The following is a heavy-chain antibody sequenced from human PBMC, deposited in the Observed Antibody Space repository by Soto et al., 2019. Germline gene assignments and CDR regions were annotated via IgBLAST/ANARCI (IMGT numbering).Heavy chain of an antibody. CDR2: ISFDGSTT. CDR1: GFSFSSYA. CDR3: ARGRSTTVRTAGSLYFDC. Sequence: QVQLVESGGGVVQPGRSLRLSCAASGFSFSSYAMHWVRQAPGKGLEWVAVISFDGSTTYYADSVKGRFTFSRDNPKNPPFLQINSLIAEDTAVDFCARGRSTTVRTAGSLYFDCSGPGSRVTVSS. V-gene: IGHV3-30*04. D-gene: IGHD4-17*01. J-gene: IGHJ4*02.